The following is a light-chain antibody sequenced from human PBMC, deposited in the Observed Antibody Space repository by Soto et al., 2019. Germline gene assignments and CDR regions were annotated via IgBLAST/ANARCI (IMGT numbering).Light chain of an antibody. CDR2: DVS. J-gene: IGLJ1*01. CDR3: RSYAGRYPYG. Sequence: QSALTQPRSVSGSPGQSVTISCTGTSSDVGGYNYVSWYQQHPGKAPKLMIDDVSKRPSGVPDRFSGSKSGNTAPLTISGLHAYYGADNNSRSYAGRYPYGSGPGTKVTV. CDR1: SSDVGGYNY. V-gene: IGLV2-11*01.